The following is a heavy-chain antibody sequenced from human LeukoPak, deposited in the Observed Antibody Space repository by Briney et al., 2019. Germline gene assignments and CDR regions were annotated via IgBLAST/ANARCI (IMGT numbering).Heavy chain of an antibody. V-gene: IGHV1-69*06. CDR1: GGTFSSYA. CDR3: AREGNGDYAGEAYYFDY. CDR2: IIPIFGTA. Sequence: SVGVSCKASGGTFSSYAISWVRQAPGQGLEWMGGIIPIFGTANYAQKFQGRVTITADKSTSTAYMELSSLRSEDTAVYYCAREGNGDYAGEAYYFDYWGQGTLVTVSS. D-gene: IGHD4-17*01. J-gene: IGHJ4*02.